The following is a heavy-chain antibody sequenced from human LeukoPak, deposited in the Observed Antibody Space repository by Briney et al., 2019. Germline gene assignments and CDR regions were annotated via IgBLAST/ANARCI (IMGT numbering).Heavy chain of an antibody. Sequence: GRSLRLSCAASGFTFSSYAMHWVRQAPGKGLEWVAVISYDGSNKYYADSVKGRFTISRDNSKNTLYLQMNSLRAEDTAVYYCAKGDYYDSSGYLDFWGQGTLVTVSS. D-gene: IGHD3-22*01. CDR3: AKGDYYDSSGYLDF. J-gene: IGHJ4*02. CDR2: ISYDGSNK. V-gene: IGHV3-30*04. CDR1: GFTFSSYA.